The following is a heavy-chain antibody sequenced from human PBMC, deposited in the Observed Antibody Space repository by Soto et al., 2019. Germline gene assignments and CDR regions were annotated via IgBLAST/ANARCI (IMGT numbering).Heavy chain of an antibody. CDR3: TRDWTGNTCPCMDV. J-gene: IGHJ6*02. CDR2: VSGSGAKT. V-gene: IGHV3-23*01. CDR1: GFTFSTYA. D-gene: IGHD2-8*02. Sequence: EVQLLESGGGLVQPGGSLRLSCTASGFTFSTYAMTWVRQAPGKGLEWVSTVSGSGAKTYYADSVRGRFTISRANSKDTLYLQMNSLTAEDTATYYCTRDWTGNTCPCMDVWGQGTTVTVSS.